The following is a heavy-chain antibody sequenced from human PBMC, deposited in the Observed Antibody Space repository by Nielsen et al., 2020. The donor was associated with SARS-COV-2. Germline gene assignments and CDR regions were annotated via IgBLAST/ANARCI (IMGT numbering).Heavy chain of an antibody. CDR3: ARDYYGDYLDAFDI. V-gene: IGHV4-59*01. CDR2: INDSGSH. J-gene: IGHJ3*02. CDR1: GGSMSRFY. D-gene: IGHD4-17*01. Sequence: SETLSLTCTVSGGSMSRFYWSWIRQSPGKGLEWIGYINDSGSHKYSPSLKSRVTISSDTSKNQFSLILSSVTAADTAVYYCARDYYGDYLDAFDIWGQGTMVTVSS.